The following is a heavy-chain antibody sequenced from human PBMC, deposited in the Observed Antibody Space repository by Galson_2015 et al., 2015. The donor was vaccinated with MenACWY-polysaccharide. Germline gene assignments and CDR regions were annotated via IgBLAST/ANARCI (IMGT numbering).Heavy chain of an antibody. CDR3: EWLSGYTYRSPYYSDF. CDR1: GFTFGSYA. V-gene: IGHV3-23*01. Sequence: SLRLSCAAAGFTFGSYAMSWVRQAPGKGLEWVSSMSGSGGGTYNGDSVKGRCSISRDISKNTLYLHMNSLRAEDTAIYYCEWLSGYTYRSPYYSDFWGQGTLVTVSS. J-gene: IGHJ4*02. CDR2: MSGSGGGT. D-gene: IGHD5-12*01.